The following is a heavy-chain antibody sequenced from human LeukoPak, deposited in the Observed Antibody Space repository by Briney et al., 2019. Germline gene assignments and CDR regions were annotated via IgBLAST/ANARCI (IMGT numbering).Heavy chain of an antibody. CDR1: GYTFTGYY. CDR2: INPKRGGT. D-gene: IGHD3-10*01. V-gene: IGHV1-2*02. CDR3: ARDSGVFARGVIITALLDY. Sequence: ASVKVSCKGSGYTFTGYYMHGVGQAPGQGGEGMGWINPKRGGTNYAQKFQGRVTMTRDTSISTAYMELSRLRSDDTAVYYCARDSGVFARGVIITALLDYWGQGTLVTVSS. J-gene: IGHJ4*02.